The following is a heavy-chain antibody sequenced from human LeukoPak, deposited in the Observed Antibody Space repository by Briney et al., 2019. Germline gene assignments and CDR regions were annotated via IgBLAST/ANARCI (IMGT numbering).Heavy chain of an antibody. CDR3: AKDPASSGYYASLDY. Sequence: GGSLRLSCAASGFTFSNFGMHWVRQTPGKGLECVAVISYDGSNTYYADSVKGRFTISRDNSKNSLYLQMNSLRTEDTALYYCAKDPASSGYYASLDYWGQGTLVTVSS. CDR2: ISYDGSNT. D-gene: IGHD3-22*01. CDR1: GFTFSNFG. J-gene: IGHJ4*02. V-gene: IGHV3-30*18.